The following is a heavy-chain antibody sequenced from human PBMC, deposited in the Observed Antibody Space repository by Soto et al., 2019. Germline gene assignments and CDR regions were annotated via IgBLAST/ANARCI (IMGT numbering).Heavy chain of an antibody. CDR1: GFTFSSYS. J-gene: IGHJ4*02. Sequence: HPGGSLRLSSAASGFTFSSYSMNWVRQAPGKGLEWASYMSSDGSTMYYADSVKGRFTISRDNSKNTLYLHMNSLRAEDTAVYYCARAPPDYSNSGTYEDRPFYWGQGTLVTVSS. CDR3: ARAPPDYSNSGTYEDRPFY. V-gene: IGHV3-48*01. CDR2: MSSDGSTM. D-gene: IGHD3-10*01.